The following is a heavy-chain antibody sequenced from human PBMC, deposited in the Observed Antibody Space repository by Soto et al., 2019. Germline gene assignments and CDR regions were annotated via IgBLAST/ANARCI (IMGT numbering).Heavy chain of an antibody. V-gene: IGHV1-2*02. Sequence: GASVKDSCKASGYTFTGYYVHWVREAPGQGLEWMGWINPETGGTSYAQKFQGRVTLSRDTSINTAYLELSSLRFDDAAVYFCARERFQVISDGMDVWGQGTTVTVS. J-gene: IGHJ6*02. D-gene: IGHD2-21*01. CDR2: INPETGGT. CDR3: ARERFQVISDGMDV. CDR1: GYTFTGYY.